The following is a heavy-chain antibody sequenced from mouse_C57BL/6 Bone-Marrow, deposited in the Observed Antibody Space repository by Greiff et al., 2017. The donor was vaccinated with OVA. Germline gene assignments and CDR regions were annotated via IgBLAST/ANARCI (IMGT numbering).Heavy chain of an antibody. CDR1: GYTFTSYW. J-gene: IGHJ3*01. V-gene: IGHV1-72*01. CDR2: IDPSSGGT. CDR3: ARSGNFDLFDY. D-gene: IGHD3-2*02. Sequence: QVQLQQPGAELVKPGASVKLSCKASGYTFTSYWMHWVKQRPGRGLEWIGRIDPSSGGTKYNEKFKSKATLTVDKPSSTAYMQLSSLTSEDSAVYYCARSGNFDLFDYWGQGTLVTVSA.